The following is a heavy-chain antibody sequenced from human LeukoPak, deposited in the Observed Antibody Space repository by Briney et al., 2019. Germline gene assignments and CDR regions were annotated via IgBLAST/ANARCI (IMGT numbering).Heavy chain of an antibody. CDR3: AKDGRSGSYYPY. Sequence: GGSLRLSCAASGFTFSSYAMSWVRQAPGKGLEWVSAISGSGGSTYYADSVKGRFTISRYNSKNTLYLQMNSLRAEDTAVYYCAKDGRSGSYYPYWGQGALVTVSS. J-gene: IGHJ4*02. CDR1: GFTFSSYA. CDR2: ISGSGGST. V-gene: IGHV3-23*01. D-gene: IGHD3-10*01.